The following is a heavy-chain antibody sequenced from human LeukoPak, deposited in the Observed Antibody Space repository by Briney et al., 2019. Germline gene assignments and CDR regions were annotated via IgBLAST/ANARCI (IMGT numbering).Heavy chain of an antibody. V-gene: IGHV1-8*01. Sequence: ASVKVSCKASGYTFTSYDINWVRQATGQGLEWMGWMNPNSGNTGYAQKFQGRVTMTRNTSISTAYMELSGLRSEDTAVYYCARVYFSSFYYFDYWGQGTLVTVSS. J-gene: IGHJ4*02. CDR1: GYTFTSYD. CDR3: ARVYFSSFYYFDY. CDR2: MNPNSGNT. D-gene: IGHD6-13*01.